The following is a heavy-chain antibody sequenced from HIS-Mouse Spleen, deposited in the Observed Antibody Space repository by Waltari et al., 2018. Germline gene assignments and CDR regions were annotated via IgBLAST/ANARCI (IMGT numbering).Heavy chain of an antibody. J-gene: IGHJ3*02. V-gene: IGHV4-39*07. D-gene: IGHD3-3*01. Sequence: QLQLQESGPGLVKPSETLSPTCTVSGGSISSSSYYVGWIRQPPGKGLEWIGSIYYSGSTYYNPSLKSRVTISVDTSKNQFSLKLSSVTAADTAVYYCARAPTGFLEWFDAFDIWGQGTMVTVSS. CDR3: ARAPTGFLEWFDAFDI. CDR1: GGSISSSSYY. CDR2: IYYSGST.